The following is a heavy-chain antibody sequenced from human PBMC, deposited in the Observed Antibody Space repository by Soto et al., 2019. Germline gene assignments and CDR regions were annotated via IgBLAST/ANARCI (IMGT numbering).Heavy chain of an antibody. J-gene: IGHJ4*02. Sequence: QVQLQESGPGLVKPSGTVSLTCAVSGASISDNNWWGWVRQPPGKGLEWIGEVVHWGTTNYNPSLRSRVTISMDKSKNQISLTLSSVTAADSALYYCARHIGVTGTRGFDYWGQGTLVTVSS. D-gene: IGHD6-19*01. CDR2: VVHWGTT. CDR3: ARHIGVTGTRGFDY. V-gene: IGHV4-4*02. CDR1: GASISDNNW.